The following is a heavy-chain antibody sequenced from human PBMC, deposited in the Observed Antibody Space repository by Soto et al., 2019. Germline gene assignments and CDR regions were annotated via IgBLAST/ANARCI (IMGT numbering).Heavy chain of an antibody. D-gene: IGHD5-12*01. CDR1: GGSTSGSY. CDR3: ARESIGGWLLS. CDR2: IHYSGTT. Sequence: SETLSLTCNVTGGSTSGSYWSWVRQSPGKGLEWIGYIHYSGTTTYSPSLRSRVTMSLDPSESQFSLKLTSVTAADTAIYYCARESIGGWLLSRGRGSLVTVSS. J-gene: IGHJ4*02. V-gene: IGHV4-59*01.